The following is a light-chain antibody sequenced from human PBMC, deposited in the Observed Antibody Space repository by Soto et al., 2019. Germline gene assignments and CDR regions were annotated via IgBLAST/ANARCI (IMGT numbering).Light chain of an antibody. CDR1: QSVSSY. CDR2: DAS. Sequence: EIVLTQSPATLSLSPGERATLSCRASQSVSSYLAWYQQKPGQAPRLLIYDASTRATGIPDRFSGSGSGTDFTLTISRLEPEDFAVYFCQQFGTSPLWTFGQGTKVDI. V-gene: IGKV3-20*01. CDR3: QQFGTSPLWT. J-gene: IGKJ1*01.